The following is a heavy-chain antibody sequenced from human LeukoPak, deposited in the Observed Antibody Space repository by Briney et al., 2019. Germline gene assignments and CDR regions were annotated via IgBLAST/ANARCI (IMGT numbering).Heavy chain of an antibody. CDR3: ARRSPAANGYNWFDP. CDR1: GGTFSSYT. CDR2: IIPIFGTA. Sequence: VASVKVSCKASGGTFSSYTISWVRQAPGQGLEWMGGIIPIFGTANYAQKFQGRVTITADESTSTAYMELSSLRSEDTAVYYCARRSPAANGYNWFDPWGQGTLVTVSS. J-gene: IGHJ5*02. V-gene: IGHV1-69*13. D-gene: IGHD2-2*01.